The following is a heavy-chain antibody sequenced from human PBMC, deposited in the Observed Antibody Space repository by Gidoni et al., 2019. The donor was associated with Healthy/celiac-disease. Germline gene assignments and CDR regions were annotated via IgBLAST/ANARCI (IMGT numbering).Heavy chain of an antibody. CDR2: ISYDGSNK. Sequence: QVQLVESGGGVVQPGRSLRLSCAASGFTFSSYAMHWVRQAPGKGLEWVAVISYDGSNKYYADSVKGRFTISRDNSKNTLYLQMNSLRAEDTTVYYCARDWTDSSSHWGQGTLVTVSS. V-gene: IGHV3-30-3*01. J-gene: IGHJ4*02. CDR1: GFTFSSYA. D-gene: IGHD6-13*01. CDR3: ARDWTDSSSH.